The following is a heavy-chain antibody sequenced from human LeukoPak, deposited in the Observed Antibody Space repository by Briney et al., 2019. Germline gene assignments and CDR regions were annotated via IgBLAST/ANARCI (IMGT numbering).Heavy chain of an antibody. CDR2: ISAYNGNT. J-gene: IGHJ3*02. CDR1: GYTFTSYG. D-gene: IGHD4-17*01. Sequence: ASVKVSCKASGYTFTSYGISWVRQAPGQGLEWMVWISAYNGNTNYAQKLQGRVTMTTDTSTSTAYMELRSLRSDDTAVYYCARDSADNDYGDLDAFDIWGQGTMVTVSS. V-gene: IGHV1-18*01. CDR3: ARDSADNDYGDLDAFDI.